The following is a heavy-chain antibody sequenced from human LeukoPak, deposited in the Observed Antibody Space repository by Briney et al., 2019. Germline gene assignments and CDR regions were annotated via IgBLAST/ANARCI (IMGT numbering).Heavy chain of an antibody. D-gene: IGHD3-10*01. CDR3: ARRRAGSVRAVYYYGMDV. CDR1: GKTFPSND. Sequence: GASVKVSCKASGKTFPSNDINWVRQAPGQGLEWMGWMNPSRGNAGSAPKFRGRVTMTRNTSTTTAYMELSSLRSDDTAVYYCARRRAGSVRAVYYYGMDVWGQGTTVTVSS. J-gene: IGHJ6*02. V-gene: IGHV1-8*01. CDR2: MNPSRGNA.